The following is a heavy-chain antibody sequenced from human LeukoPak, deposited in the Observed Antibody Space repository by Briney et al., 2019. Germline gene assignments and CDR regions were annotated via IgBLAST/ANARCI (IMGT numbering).Heavy chain of an antibody. CDR3: AKDLVGSSWFLNYFDY. D-gene: IGHD6-13*01. CDR2: ISGSGGSI. CDR1: GFTFSSYA. Sequence: PGGSLRLSCAASGFTFSSYAMSWVRQAPEKGLEWISAISGSGGSIYQADSVKGRFTISRDNSKNTLYLQMNSLRAEDTAVYYCAKDLVGSSWFLNYFDYWGQGTLVTVSS. J-gene: IGHJ4*02. V-gene: IGHV3-23*01.